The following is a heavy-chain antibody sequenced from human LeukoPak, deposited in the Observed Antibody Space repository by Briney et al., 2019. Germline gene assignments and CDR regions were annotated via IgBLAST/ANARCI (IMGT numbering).Heavy chain of an antibody. CDR3: ARVLKMVSSYWYFDL. J-gene: IGHJ2*01. CDR1: GGSISSYY. CDR2: IYYSGSA. D-gene: IGHD3-10*01. V-gene: IGHV4-59*01. Sequence: SETLSLTCTVSGGSISSYYWSWIRQPPGKGLEWIGCIYYSGSANYNPSLKSRVTISVDTSKNQFSLKLSSVTAADTAVYYCARVLKMVSSYWYFDLWGRGTLVTVSS.